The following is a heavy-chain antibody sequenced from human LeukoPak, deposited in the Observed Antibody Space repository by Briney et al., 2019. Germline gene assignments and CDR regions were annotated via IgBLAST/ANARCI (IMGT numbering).Heavy chain of an antibody. V-gene: IGHV3-74*01. CDR2: VNGDASST. J-gene: IGHJ4*02. Sequence: PGGSLRLSCAASGFTFSSYWMHWVRQAPGKGLVWVSRVNGDASSTPYADSVKGRFTISRDNAKNSLYLQMNSLRAEDTAVYYCARDHPYGSGSYDFDYWGQGTLVTVSS. D-gene: IGHD3-10*01. CDR3: ARDHPYGSGSYDFDY. CDR1: GFTFSSYW.